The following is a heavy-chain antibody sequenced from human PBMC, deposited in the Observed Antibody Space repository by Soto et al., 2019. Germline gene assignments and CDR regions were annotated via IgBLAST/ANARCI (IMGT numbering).Heavy chain of an antibody. V-gene: IGHV3-23*01. Sequence: GGFLRLSCAASGFTFSSYAMSWVRQAPGKGLEWVSAISGSGGSTYYADSVKGRFTISRDNSKNTLYLQMNSLRAEDTAVYYCAKDYYDSSGYSYYWGQGTLVTVSS. CDR1: GFTFSSYA. CDR2: ISGSGGST. J-gene: IGHJ4*02. D-gene: IGHD3-22*01. CDR3: AKDYYDSSGYSYY.